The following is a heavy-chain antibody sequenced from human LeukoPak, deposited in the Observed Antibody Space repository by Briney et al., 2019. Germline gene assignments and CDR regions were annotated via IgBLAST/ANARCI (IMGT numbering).Heavy chain of an antibody. CDR2: IKQDGSEK. D-gene: IGHD2-2*01. J-gene: IGHJ3*02. Sequence: GGSLRLSCAASGFTFSSYWMTWVRQAPGKGLEWVANIKQDGSEKYYVDSVKGRFTLSRDSAKNSLYLQMNSLRAEDTAVYYCTRRYHDAFDIWGQGTMVTVSS. CDR1: GFTFSSYW. CDR3: TRRYHDAFDI. V-gene: IGHV3-7*05.